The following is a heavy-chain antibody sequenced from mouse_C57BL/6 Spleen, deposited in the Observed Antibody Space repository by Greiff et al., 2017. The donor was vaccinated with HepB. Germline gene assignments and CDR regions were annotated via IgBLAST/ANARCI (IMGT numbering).Heavy chain of an antibody. V-gene: IGHV5-16*01. CDR2: INYDGSST. CDR1: GFTFSDYY. J-gene: IGHJ4*01. D-gene: IGHD1-1*01. Sequence: EVKVVESEGGLVQPGSSMKLSCTASGFTFSDYYMAWVRQVPEKGLEWVANINYDGSSTYYLDSLNSRFIISRDNAKNILYLQMSSLKSEDTATYYCARGNYYGFYAMDYWGQGTSVTVSS. CDR3: ARGNYYGFYAMDY.